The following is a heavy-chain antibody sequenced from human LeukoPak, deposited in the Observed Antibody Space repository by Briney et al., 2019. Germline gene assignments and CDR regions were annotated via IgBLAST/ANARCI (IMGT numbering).Heavy chain of an antibody. CDR1: GFTFSDHY. V-gene: IGHV3-72*01. CDR3: ARGGTSFYYGSGLDY. D-gene: IGHD3-10*01. CDR2: TRSKANSYAA. J-gene: IGHJ4*02. Sequence: GGSLRLSCAASGFTFSDHYMDWVRQAPGKGLEWVGRTRSKANSYAAEYAASVKGRFTISRDGAKNSVYLQMNSLQTEDTAVYYCARGGTSFYYGSGLDYWGQGALVTVSS.